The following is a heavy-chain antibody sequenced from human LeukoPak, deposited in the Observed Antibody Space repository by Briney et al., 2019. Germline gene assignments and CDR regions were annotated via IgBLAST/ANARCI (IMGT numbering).Heavy chain of an antibody. CDR3: AGNYDTLTGYDY. D-gene: IGHD3-9*01. CDR2: VNHSGTT. CDR1: GASISRSY. V-gene: IGHV4-34*01. J-gene: IGHJ4*02. Sequence: SETLSLTCTVSGASISRSYWTWIRQPPGKGLEWVGEVNHSGTTNYNSSLNSRLAISVDTSKNQFSLKLSSVTAADTAVYYCAGNYDTLTGYDYWGQGTLVTVSS.